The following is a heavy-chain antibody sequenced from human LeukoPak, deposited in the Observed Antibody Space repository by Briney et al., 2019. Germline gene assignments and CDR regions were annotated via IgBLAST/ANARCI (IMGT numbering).Heavy chain of an antibody. CDR2: INHSGST. Sequence: NPSETLSLTCAVYGGSFSGYYWSWIRQPPGKGLEWIGEINHSGSTNYNPSLKSRVTISVDTSKNQFSLKLSSVTAADTAVYYCARRALDCSSTSCYPNWFDPWGQGTLVTVSS. CDR1: GGSFSGYY. CDR3: ARRALDCSSTSCYPNWFDP. D-gene: IGHD2-2*01. J-gene: IGHJ5*02. V-gene: IGHV4-34*01.